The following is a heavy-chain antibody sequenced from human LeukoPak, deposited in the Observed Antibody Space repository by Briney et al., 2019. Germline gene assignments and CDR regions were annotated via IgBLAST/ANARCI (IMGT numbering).Heavy chain of an antibody. Sequence: SETLSLTCTVSGGSISSSSYYWGWIRQPPGKGLEWIVSIYYSGSTYYNPSLKSRVTISVDTSKNQFSLKLSSVTAADTAVYYCARAINNFDYWGQGTLVTVSS. CDR1: GGSISSSSYY. CDR2: IYYSGST. CDR3: ARAINNFDY. J-gene: IGHJ4*02. V-gene: IGHV4-39*01.